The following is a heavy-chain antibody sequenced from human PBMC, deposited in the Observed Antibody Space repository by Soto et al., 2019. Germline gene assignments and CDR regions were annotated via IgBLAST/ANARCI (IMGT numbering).Heavy chain of an antibody. J-gene: IGHJ5*02. CDR1: GFTFSNYV. V-gene: IGHV3-23*01. Sequence: EMLLLESGGDLVQPGGSLRLSCAASGFTFSNYVMSWVRQAPGKGLEWVSSIGGGRTYYADSVKGRFTISRDNAKNTLYLQMNSVRAEDTAVYYCAKGPHDYGDFNWFDPWGQGALVSVST. CDR3: AKGPHDYGDFNWFDP. D-gene: IGHD4-17*01. CDR2: IGGGRT.